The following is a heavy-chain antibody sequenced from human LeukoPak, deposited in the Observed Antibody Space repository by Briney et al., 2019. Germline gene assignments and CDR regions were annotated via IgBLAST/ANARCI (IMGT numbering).Heavy chain of an antibody. CDR1: GFTFSDHY. CDR2: TRNKANSYTT. D-gene: IGHD4-17*01. Sequence: GGSLRLSCAASGFTFSDHYMDWVRQAPGKGLEWVGRTRNKANSYTTEYAASVKGRFTISRDDSKNSLYLRMNSLKTEDTAVYYCARAPYGDYGYYFDYWGQGTLVTVSS. J-gene: IGHJ4*02. CDR3: ARAPYGDYGYYFDY. V-gene: IGHV3-72*01.